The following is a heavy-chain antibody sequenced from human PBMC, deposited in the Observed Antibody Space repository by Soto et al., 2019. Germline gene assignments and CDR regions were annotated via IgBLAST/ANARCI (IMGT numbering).Heavy chain of an antibody. CDR1: GFSFSTYA. CDR3: AKDRQSYNSVHDPFDL. J-gene: IGHJ3*01. V-gene: IGHV3-23*01. D-gene: IGHD1-1*01. CDR2: MGGSYEDR. Sequence: PGGVLRLSCAASGFSFSTYAMSWVRQAPGKGLEWVSTMGGSYEDRYYADSVRGRFTISRDNSKSTAFLQMNSLRAEDTPTYYCAKDRQSYNSVHDPFDLWGQGTVVTVSS.